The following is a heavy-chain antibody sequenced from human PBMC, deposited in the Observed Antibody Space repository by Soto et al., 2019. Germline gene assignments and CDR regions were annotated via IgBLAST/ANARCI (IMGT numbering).Heavy chain of an antibody. D-gene: IGHD2-15*01. V-gene: IGHV3-23*01. CDR3: AQGGWLDV. CDR1: GFTFRTYA. CDR2: ISGKGGDT. J-gene: IGHJ6*02. Sequence: EVQLLESGGGLVQPGGSLRLSCTASGFTFRTYAMSWVRQAPGRGLECVSVISGKGGDTNYADFVKGRFTISRDNSKNIVFLQMNSLRAEDTAVYYCAQGGWLDVWGQGTTVIDSS.